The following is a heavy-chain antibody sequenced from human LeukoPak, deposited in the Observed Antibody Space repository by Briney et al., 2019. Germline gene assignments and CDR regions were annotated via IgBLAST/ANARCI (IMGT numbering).Heavy chain of an antibody. J-gene: IGHJ4*02. CDR3: ARGGDYGDFNY. CDR2: IYTSGST. V-gene: IGHV4-4*07. CDR1: GASISSYY. Sequence: SETLSLTCTVSGASISSYYWTWIRQPAGKGLEWIGRIYTSGSTNYNPSLKSRVTISVDTSKNQFSLKLSSVTAADTAVYYCARGGDYGDFNYWGQGTLVTVSS. D-gene: IGHD4-17*01.